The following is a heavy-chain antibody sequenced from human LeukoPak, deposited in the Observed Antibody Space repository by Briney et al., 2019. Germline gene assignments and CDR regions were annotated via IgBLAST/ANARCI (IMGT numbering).Heavy chain of an antibody. CDR1: GFTFSSYN. D-gene: IGHD6-13*01. J-gene: IGHJ4*02. V-gene: IGHV3-21*04. CDR3: ARVGYSSSWYYFDY. CDR2: ISSSSSYI. Sequence: GGSLRLSCAASGFTFSSYNMNWVRQAPGKGLEWVSSISSSSSYIYYADSVKGRFTISRDNSKNTLYLQMNSLRAEDAAVYYCARVGYSSSWYYFDYWGQGTLVTVSS.